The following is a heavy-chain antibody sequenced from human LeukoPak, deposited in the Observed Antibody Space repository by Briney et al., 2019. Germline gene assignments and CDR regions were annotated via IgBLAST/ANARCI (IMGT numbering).Heavy chain of an antibody. CDR1: GFTFSSYG. Sequence: PGGSLRLSCAASGFTFSSYGMHWVRQAPGKGLEWVAFIRYDGSNKYYADSVKGRFTISRDNSKNTLYLQMNSLRAEDTAVYYCASLGYCSSTSCYALIGPTEFDYWGQGTLVTVSS. CDR3: ASLGYCSSTSCYALIGPTEFDY. J-gene: IGHJ4*02. CDR2: IRYDGSNK. V-gene: IGHV3-30*02. D-gene: IGHD2-2*01.